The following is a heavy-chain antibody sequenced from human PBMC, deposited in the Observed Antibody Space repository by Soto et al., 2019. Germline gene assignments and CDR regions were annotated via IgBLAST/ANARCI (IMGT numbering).Heavy chain of an antibody. CDR2: SSSFNGKT. CDR3: ARLLTEGATFREDAFDL. Sequence: QVQLVQSGGDVKTPGASVKVSCTTFRYTFTSHGIAWVRQAPGQGLEWMGWSSSFNGKTDYGQKFQGRVTMTADPLTSTVPMELRSLRSDDTAVYYCARLLTEGATFREDAFDLWGQGTKVTVSS. V-gene: IGHV1-18*01. J-gene: IGHJ3*01. D-gene: IGHD3-9*01. CDR1: RYTFTSHG.